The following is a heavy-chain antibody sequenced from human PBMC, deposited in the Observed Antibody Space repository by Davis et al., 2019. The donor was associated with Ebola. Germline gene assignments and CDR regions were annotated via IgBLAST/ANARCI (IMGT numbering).Heavy chain of an antibody. V-gene: IGHV3-30-3*01. CDR1: GFPFSSYA. CDR2: ISYDGNNK. J-gene: IGHJ6*02. CDR3: VKSMDV. Sequence: GGSLRLSCAASGFPFSSYAMHWVRQSPVHVLSCLALISYDGNNKYYADSVKGRFTISRDNSKNTVFLQMNSLRAEDTAVYSHVKSMDVWGQGTAVTVSS.